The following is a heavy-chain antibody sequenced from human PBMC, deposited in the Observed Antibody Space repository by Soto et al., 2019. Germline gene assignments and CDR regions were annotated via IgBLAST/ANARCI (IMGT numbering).Heavy chain of an antibody. D-gene: IGHD3-10*01. CDR3: ARDEYLLWIRDSSTPVDY. V-gene: IGHV3-21*01. J-gene: IGHJ4*02. CDR2: ISSSSSYI. CDR1: GFTFSSYS. Sequence: GGSLRLSCAASGFTFSSYSMNWVRQAPGKGLEWVSSISSSSSYIYYADSVKGRFTISRDNAKNSLYLQMNSLRAEDTAVYYFARDEYLLWIRDSSTPVDYWGQGTLVTVSS.